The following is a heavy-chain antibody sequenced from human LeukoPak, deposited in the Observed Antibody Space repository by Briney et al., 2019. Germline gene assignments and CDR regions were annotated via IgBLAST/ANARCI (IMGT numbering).Heavy chain of an antibody. CDR2: IYYSGST. Sequence: SETLSLTCTVSGGSISSYYWSWIRQPPVKGLEWIGYIYYSGSTNYNPSLKSRVTISIDTSKNQFSLKLSSVTAADTAVYYCARHGPRGDCTSTSCYDYWGQGTLVTVSS. V-gene: IGHV4-59*08. J-gene: IGHJ4*02. D-gene: IGHD2-2*01. CDR1: GGSISSYY. CDR3: ARHGPRGDCTSTSCYDY.